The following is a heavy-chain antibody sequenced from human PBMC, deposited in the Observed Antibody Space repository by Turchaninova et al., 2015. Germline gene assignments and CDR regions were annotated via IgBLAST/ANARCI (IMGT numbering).Heavy chain of an antibody. J-gene: IGHJ3*02. CDR3: ARGAQNAFDI. CDR2: AYYWSSWSN. CDR1: GASLATTGAA. Sequence: APDLVKPSQTLSLTGDVSGASLATTGAAWNWIRQSPSRGLEWLGRAYYWSSWSNNYAVSVKSRITINPDTSKNQFFLQLQSMTPEDSGIYYCARGAQNAFDIWGQGTLVTVSS. V-gene: IGHV6-1*01.